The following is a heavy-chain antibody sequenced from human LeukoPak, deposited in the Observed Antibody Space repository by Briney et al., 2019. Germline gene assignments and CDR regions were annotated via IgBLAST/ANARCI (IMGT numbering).Heavy chain of an antibody. CDR1: GFTFSSYA. D-gene: IGHD2-2*03. CDR3: AKGAGYCSTTGCPGDAFDI. CDR2: ISGSGASA. Sequence: GGSLRLSCAASGFTFSSYAMSWVRQAPGKGLEWVSAISGSGASAYYADSVKGRFTISRDNSKNTLYLQMNSLRVEDTAVYYCAKGAGYCSTTGCPGDAFDIWGQGTVVTVSS. J-gene: IGHJ3*02. V-gene: IGHV3-23*01.